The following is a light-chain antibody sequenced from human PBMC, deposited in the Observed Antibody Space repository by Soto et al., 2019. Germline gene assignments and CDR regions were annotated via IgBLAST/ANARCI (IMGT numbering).Light chain of an antibody. CDR3: QQYYSYPWT. CDR2: AAS. CDR1: QGISSY. V-gene: IGKV1-8*01. J-gene: IGKJ1*01. Sequence: AIRMTQSPSSLSASTGDRVTITWRASQGISSYLAWYQQKPGKAPKLLIYAASTLQSGVPSRFSGSGSGTEFTLTISCLQTEDFATYYCQQYYSYPWTFGQGTKVEIK.